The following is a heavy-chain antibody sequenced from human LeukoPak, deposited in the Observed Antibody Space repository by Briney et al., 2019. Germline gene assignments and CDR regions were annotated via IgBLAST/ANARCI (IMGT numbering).Heavy chain of an antibody. J-gene: IGHJ4*02. V-gene: IGHV1-69*13. CDR1: GGTFSSYA. CDR2: IIPIFGTA. CDR3: ARDPQAYCGGDCYSDEGPFDY. Sequence: ASVKVSCKASGGTFSSYAISWVRQAPGQGLEWMGGIIPIFGTANYAQKFQGRVTITADESTSTAYMELSSLRSEGTAVYYCARDPQAYCGGDCYSDEGPFDYWGQGTLVTVSS. D-gene: IGHD2-21*02.